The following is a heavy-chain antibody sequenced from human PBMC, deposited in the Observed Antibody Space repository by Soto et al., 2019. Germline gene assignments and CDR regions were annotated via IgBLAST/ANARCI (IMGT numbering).Heavy chain of an antibody. Sequence: GGSLRLSCAASGFTFSSYAMHWVRQAPGKGLEWVAVISYDGSNKYYADSVKGRFTISRDNSKNTLYLQMNSLRAEDTAVYYCARDARGDYFDYWGQGTLVTVPS. D-gene: IGHD2-15*01. J-gene: IGHJ4*02. CDR3: ARDARGDYFDY. CDR1: GFTFSSYA. CDR2: ISYDGSNK. V-gene: IGHV3-30-3*01.